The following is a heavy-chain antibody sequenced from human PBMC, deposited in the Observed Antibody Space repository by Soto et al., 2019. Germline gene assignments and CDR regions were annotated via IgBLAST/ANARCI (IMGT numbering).Heavy chain of an antibody. J-gene: IGHJ6*02. Sequence: SLKVSCKASGGTFSSYAISWVRQAPGQGLEWMGGIIPIFGTANYAQKFQGRVTITADKSTSTAYMELSSLRSEDTAVYYCASMLSVRGVIINTRNYYYGMDVWGQGTTVTVS. CDR3: ASMLSVRGVIINTRNYYYGMDV. V-gene: IGHV1-69*06. CDR1: GGTFSSYA. D-gene: IGHD3-10*01. CDR2: IIPIFGTA.